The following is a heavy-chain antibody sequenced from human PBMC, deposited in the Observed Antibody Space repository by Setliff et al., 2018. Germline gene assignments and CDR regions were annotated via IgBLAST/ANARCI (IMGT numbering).Heavy chain of an antibody. J-gene: IGHJ4*02. Sequence: PGGSLRFSCATSGFTFGDYSLAWVRQAPGKGLEWVSGIVQSSNTYYPDSMKGRFTISRDNSRNTFSLQINDLRAEDTATYYCAKDRVNDGIWDFDSWGQGLLVTVSS. CDR2: IVQSSNT. CDR3: AKDRVNDGIWDFDS. D-gene: IGHD1-20*01. CDR1: GFTFGDYS. V-gene: IGHV3-53*01.